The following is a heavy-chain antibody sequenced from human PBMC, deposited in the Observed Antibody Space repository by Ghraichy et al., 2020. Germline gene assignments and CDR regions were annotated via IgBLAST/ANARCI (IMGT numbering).Heavy chain of an antibody. D-gene: IGHD1-26*01. CDR2: LYAGGSA. Sequence: GGSLRLSCVASGFTVGNDYVSWVRQAPGKGLEWVSVLYAGGSAYFADSVKGRFTMSRDSSKNTVYLHMKSLRAEDTDVDYCARDGWDASPFYRYFFDSWGQGTLVTVSS. CDR1: GFTVGNDY. CDR3: ARDGWDASPFYRYFFDS. J-gene: IGHJ4*02. V-gene: IGHV3-66*01.